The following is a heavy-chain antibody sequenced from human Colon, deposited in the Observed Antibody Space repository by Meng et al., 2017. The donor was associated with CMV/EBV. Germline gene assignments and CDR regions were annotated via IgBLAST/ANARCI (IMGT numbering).Heavy chain of an antibody. CDR2: MYYSGST. D-gene: IGHD3-9*01. Sequence: SSRTYYWAWVRQPPGKGLEWIASMYYSGSTYYSQSLKNRATISLGASKTQFSLKLTSVTAADTAFYYCARQRDILTGYYTGYFDPWGQGTLVTVSS. V-gene: IGHV4-39*07. CDR3: ARQRDILTGYYTGYFDP. J-gene: IGHJ5*02. CDR1: SSRTYY.